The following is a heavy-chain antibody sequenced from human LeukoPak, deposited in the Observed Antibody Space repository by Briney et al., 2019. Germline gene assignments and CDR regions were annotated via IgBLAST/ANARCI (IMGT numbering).Heavy chain of an antibody. D-gene: IGHD5-18*01. J-gene: IGHJ4*02. V-gene: IGHV3-7*01. CDR2: IKQDGSEK. CDR1: GFTFSSYW. CDR3: ASVYSYGSDYFDY. Sequence: GGSLRLSCAASGFTFSSYWMSWVRQAPGKGLEWVANIKQDGSEKYYVDSVKGRFTTSRDNAKNSLYLQMNSLRAEDTAVYYCASVYSYGSDYFDYWGQGTLVTVSS.